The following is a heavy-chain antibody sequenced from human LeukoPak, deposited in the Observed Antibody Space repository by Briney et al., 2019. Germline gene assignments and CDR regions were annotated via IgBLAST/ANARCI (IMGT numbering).Heavy chain of an antibody. V-gene: IGHV4-4*09. CDR2: IYTTRNT. J-gene: IGHJ6*03. D-gene: IGHD3-3*01. CDR3: AKHDTVFGAAHFYMDV. CDR1: GGSINTYY. Sequence: PSETLSLTCAVSGGSINTYYWSWIRQPPGKGLEWIGYIYTTRNTNYNPSLKGRVTISLDTSKNQFSLNLSSVTAADTAVYYCAKHDTVFGAAHFYMDVWGKGTTVTVSS.